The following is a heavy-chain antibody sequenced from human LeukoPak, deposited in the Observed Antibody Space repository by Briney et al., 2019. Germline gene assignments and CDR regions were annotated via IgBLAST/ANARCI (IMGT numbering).Heavy chain of an antibody. J-gene: IGHJ6*02. CDR3: ARVSAGGIAVAGTPYYYYGMDV. CDR1: GGTFSSYA. D-gene: IGHD6-19*01. Sequence: SVTVSCKASGGTFSSYAISWVRQAPGQGLEWMGGIIPIFGTANYAQKFQGRVTITADESTSTAYMELSSLRSEDTAVYYCARVSAGGIAVAGTPYYYYGMDVWGQGTTVTVSS. V-gene: IGHV1-69*13. CDR2: IIPIFGTA.